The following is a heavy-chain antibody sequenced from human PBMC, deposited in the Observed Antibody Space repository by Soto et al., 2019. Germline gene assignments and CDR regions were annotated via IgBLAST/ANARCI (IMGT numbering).Heavy chain of an antibody. CDR3: ARGITLPTPLDY. V-gene: IGHV3-66*01. D-gene: IGHD1-20*01. CDR1: GFSVSGMY. J-gene: IGHJ4*02. Sequence: GGSLRLSCTVSGFSVSGMYMTWVRQVPGKGLEWISLLYTGDTSYYADSGKGRFTISKDSSKDTLFLQMNGLRAEDTAVYYCARGITLPTPLDYWGQGTLVTVSS. CDR2: LYTGDTS.